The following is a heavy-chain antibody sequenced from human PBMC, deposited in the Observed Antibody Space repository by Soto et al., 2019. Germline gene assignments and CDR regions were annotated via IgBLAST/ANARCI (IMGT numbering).Heavy chain of an antibody. CDR1: GFTVSSNY. V-gene: IGHV3-66*01. J-gene: IGHJ3*02. CDR2: IYSGGST. D-gene: IGHD6-19*01. CDR3: ARARYSSGWYGAFDI. Sequence: EVQLVESGGGLVQPGGSLRLSCAASGFTVSSNYMGWVRQAPGKGLEWVSVIYSGGSTYYADSVKGRFTISRDNSKNTLYLQMNSLRAEDTAVYYCARARYSSGWYGAFDIWGQGTMVTVSS.